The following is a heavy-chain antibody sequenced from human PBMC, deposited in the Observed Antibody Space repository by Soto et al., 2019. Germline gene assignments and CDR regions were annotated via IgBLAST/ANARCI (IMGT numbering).Heavy chain of an antibody. CDR1: GYVFTKHW. Sequence: PGESLKISCKASGYVFTKHWIAWVRQMPGKGLEWIGIIDPPDSDDSYSPSFQGQVTIPVDKANSSSYLRWGNLKTSDTATYFCARRALDPSGHYCPYNWFDSWGQGTPVTVSS. D-gene: IGHD3-22*01. J-gene: IGHJ5*01. CDR2: IDPPDSDD. V-gene: IGHV5-51*01. CDR3: ARRALDPSGHYCPYNWFDS.